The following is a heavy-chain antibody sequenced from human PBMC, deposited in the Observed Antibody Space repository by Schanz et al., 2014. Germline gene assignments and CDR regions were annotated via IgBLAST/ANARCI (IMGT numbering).Heavy chain of an antibody. CDR3: ARAGYDADNWFDP. CDR1: GFTFSSYS. V-gene: IGHV3-48*01. D-gene: IGHD2-2*01. J-gene: IGHJ5*02. Sequence: EVQLVESGGGLVQPGGSLRLSCAASGFTFSSYSMNWVRQAPGKGLEWVSYISSASSTINYADSVKGRFTISRDNAKNSLFLQMNSLRAEDTALYYCARAGYDADNWFDPWGQGTPITVSS. CDR2: ISSASSTI.